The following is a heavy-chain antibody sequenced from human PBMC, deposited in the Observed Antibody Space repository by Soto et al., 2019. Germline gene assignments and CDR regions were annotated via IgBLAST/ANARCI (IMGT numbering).Heavy chain of an antibody. Sequence: PGGSLRLSCTASGFTFGDYAMSWFRQAPGKGLEWVGFIRSKAYGGTTEYAASVKGRFTISRDDSKSIAYLQMNSLRAEDTAMYYCAAYSHKGYWGQGTLVTVSS. V-gene: IGHV3-49*03. J-gene: IGHJ4*02. D-gene: IGHD3-16*01. CDR3: AAYSHKGY. CDR1: GFTFGDYA. CDR2: IRSKAYGGTT.